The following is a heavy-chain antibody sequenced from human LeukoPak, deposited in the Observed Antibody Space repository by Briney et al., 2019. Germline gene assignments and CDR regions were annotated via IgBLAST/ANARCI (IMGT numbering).Heavy chain of an antibody. J-gene: IGHJ4*02. CDR3: AREPPGIVLVVDATIQEDTYYFDS. Sequence: ASVKVSCKASGYTFTGYFMHWVRQAPGQGLEWMGRINANSGGTRYAQNFQGRVTMTRDMSISTAYMELSKLRSDDTAVYYCAREPPGIVLVVDATIQEDTYYFDSWGQGAPVTVSS. CDR1: GYTFTGYF. CDR2: INANSGGT. D-gene: IGHD2-15*01. V-gene: IGHV1-2*06.